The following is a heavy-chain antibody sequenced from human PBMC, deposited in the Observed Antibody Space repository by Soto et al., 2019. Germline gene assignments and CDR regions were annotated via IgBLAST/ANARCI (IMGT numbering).Heavy chain of an antibody. V-gene: IGHV3-48*03. CDR1: GFTFSSYE. Sequence: PGGSLRLSCAASGFTFSSYEMNWVRQAPGKGLEWVSYISSSGSTIYYADSVKGRFTISRDNAKNSLYLQMNSLRAEDTAVYYCARRYPSSRYCSSTSCYLIGYYFDYWGQGTLVTVSS. J-gene: IGHJ4*02. CDR2: ISSSGSTI. CDR3: ARRYPSSRYCSSTSCYLIGYYFDY. D-gene: IGHD2-2*01.